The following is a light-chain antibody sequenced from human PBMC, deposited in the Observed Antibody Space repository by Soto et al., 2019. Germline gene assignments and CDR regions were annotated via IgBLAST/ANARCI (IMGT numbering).Light chain of an antibody. CDR1: SSDVGSYNL. Sequence: QSVLTQAASVSGSPGQSITISCTGSSSDVGSYNLVSWYQQYPGKAPKVMIYEGTKRPSGVSNRFSGSKSGNTASLTISGLQAEDEADYYCCSYAGSNTYGFGTGTKVTVL. CDR3: CSYAGSNTYG. V-gene: IGLV2-23*01. CDR2: EGT. J-gene: IGLJ1*01.